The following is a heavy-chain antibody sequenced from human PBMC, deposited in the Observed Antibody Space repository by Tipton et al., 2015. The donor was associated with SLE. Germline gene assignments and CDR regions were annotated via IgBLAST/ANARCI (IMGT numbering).Heavy chain of an antibody. J-gene: IGHJ4*02. CDR3: ARVVGDEFWSGWGFDY. V-gene: IGHV4-61*01. Sequence: TLSLTCTVSGGSVSSGSYYWSWIRQPPGKGLEWIGYIYYSGSTTYSPSLKSRVTISVDTSKNQFSLKLSSVTVADTAVSYCARVVGDEFWSGWGFDYWCQGTLVTVSS. D-gene: IGHD3-3*01. CDR2: IYYSGST. CDR1: GGSVSSGSYY.